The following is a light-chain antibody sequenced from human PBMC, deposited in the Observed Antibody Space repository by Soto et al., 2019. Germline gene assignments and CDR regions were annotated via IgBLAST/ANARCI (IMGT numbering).Light chain of an antibody. CDR2: DTA. CDR1: QSVFSY. CDR3: MQRYNWPPLT. V-gene: IGKV3-11*01. Sequence: EVVLTQSPANLSLCSGERATLSCRASQSVFSYLAWYQQKPGQAPRLLIYDTAHRATGIPARCSGSRSGTDFTLTISSLEPEDLAVYYGMQRYNWPPLTVGEGTKGEIK. J-gene: IGKJ4*01.